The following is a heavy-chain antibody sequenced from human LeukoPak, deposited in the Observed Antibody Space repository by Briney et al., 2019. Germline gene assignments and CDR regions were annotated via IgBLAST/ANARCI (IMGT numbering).Heavy chain of an antibody. CDR1: GFTFSSYS. V-gene: IGHV3-21*01. CDR2: ISSSSSYI. D-gene: IGHD4-17*01. CDR3: ARDLVTVTKGFDI. J-gene: IGHJ3*02. Sequence: GGSLRLSCAASGFTFSSYSVNWVRQAPGKGLEWVSSISSSSSYIYYADSVKGRFTISRDNAKNSLYLQMNSLRAEDTAVYYCARDLVTVTKGFDIWGQGTMVSVSS.